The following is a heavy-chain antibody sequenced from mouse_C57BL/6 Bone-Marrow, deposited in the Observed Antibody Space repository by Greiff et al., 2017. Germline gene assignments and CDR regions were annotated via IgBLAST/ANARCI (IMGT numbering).Heavy chain of an antibody. Sequence: QVQLQQPGAELVLPGASVKLSCKASGYTFTSSWMHWVKQRPGQGLEWIGEIDPSDSYTNYNQKFKGKSTLTVDKSSSTAYMQLSSLTSEDSAVYYCARDGYGSSYAVFDYWGQGTTLTGSS. J-gene: IGHJ2*01. CDR3: ARDGYGSSYAVFDY. CDR1: GYTFTSSW. CDR2: IDPSDSYT. D-gene: IGHD1-1*01. V-gene: IGHV1-69*01.